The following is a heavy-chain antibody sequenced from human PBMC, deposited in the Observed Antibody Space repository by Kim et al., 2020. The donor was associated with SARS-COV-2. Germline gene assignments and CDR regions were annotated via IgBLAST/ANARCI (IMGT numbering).Heavy chain of an antibody. D-gene: IGHD3-10*01. CDR3: AKGGRHQSEFDY. J-gene: IGHJ4*02. Sequence: CTESVKGRFTISRDTAKNSLFLQMNNLRAEDTAVYYCAKGGRHQSEFDYWGQGTLVTVSS. V-gene: IGHV3-11*01.